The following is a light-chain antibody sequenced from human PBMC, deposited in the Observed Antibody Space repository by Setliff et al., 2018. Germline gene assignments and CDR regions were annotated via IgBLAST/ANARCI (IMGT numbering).Light chain of an antibody. J-gene: IGLJ1*01. CDR1: NIGGKS. CDR2: YDS. Sequence: ELTQPPSVLVAPGKTARITCGGNNIGGKSVNWYQQKPGQAPVLVIYYDSDRPSGIPERFFGSNSGNTATLTISRVEAGDEADYYCQVWDSGSEHYVFGTGTKVTVL. V-gene: IGLV3-21*04. CDR3: QVWDSGSEHYV.